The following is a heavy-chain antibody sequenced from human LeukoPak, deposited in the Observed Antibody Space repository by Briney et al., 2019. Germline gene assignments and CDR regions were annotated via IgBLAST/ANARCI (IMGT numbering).Heavy chain of an antibody. J-gene: IGHJ6*02. D-gene: IGHD3-10*02. Sequence: SETLSLTCTVSGGSISSYYWSCIRQPPGKGLEYIGYIYYSGSTNYNPSLKSRVTISVDTSKNQFSLKLSSVTAADTAVYYCARALGSAYYYGMDVWGQGITVTVSS. CDR1: GGSISSYY. CDR2: IYYSGST. CDR3: ARALGSAYYYGMDV. V-gene: IGHV4-59*01.